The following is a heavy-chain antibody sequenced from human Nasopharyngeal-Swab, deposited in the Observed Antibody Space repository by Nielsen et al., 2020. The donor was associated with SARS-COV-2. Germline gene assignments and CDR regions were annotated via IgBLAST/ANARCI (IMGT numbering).Heavy chain of an antibody. CDR1: GFTSTNAW. J-gene: IGHJ4*02. Sequence: GESLKISCAASGFTSTNAWMGWVRQAPGKGLEWVGRIKSKSDGGTTDYAAPVKGRFSISRDDSRNTIYVQMNTLQTEDTAVYYCTTDRGITERPLFDFWGQGTLVTVSS. CDR2: IKSKSDGGTT. V-gene: IGHV3-15*01. CDR3: TTDRGITERPLFDF. D-gene: IGHD1-14*01.